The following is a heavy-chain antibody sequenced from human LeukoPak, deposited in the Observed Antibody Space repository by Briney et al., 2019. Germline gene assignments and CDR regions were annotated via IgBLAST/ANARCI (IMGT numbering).Heavy chain of an antibody. CDR3: ERRYNKSPFALDY. V-gene: IGHV3-13*01. J-gene: IGHJ4*02. D-gene: IGHD1-1*01. Sequence: PGGSLRLSCAASGFTFSSYHMHWVRQATGKGLEWVSGICSTGDTYYPGSVKGRFTISRENAKNSLYLQMNSLRAGDTAVYYCERRYNKSPFALDYWGQGTLVTVSS. CDR2: ICSTGDT. CDR1: GFTFSSYH.